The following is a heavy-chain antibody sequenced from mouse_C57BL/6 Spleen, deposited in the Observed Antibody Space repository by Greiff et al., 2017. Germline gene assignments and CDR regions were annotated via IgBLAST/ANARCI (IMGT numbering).Heavy chain of an antibody. CDR2: IDPSDRYT. CDR3: ARKPSDYDGYAMDY. J-gene: IGHJ4*01. Sequence: QVQLQQPGAELVMPGASVKLSCKASGYTFTSYWMHWVKQRPGQGLEWIGEIDPSDRYTNYNQKFKGKSTLTVDKSSSTAYMQLTSLTSADSAVYYCARKPSDYDGYAMDYWGQGTSVTVSS. D-gene: IGHD2-4*01. V-gene: IGHV1-69*01. CDR1: GYTFTSYW.